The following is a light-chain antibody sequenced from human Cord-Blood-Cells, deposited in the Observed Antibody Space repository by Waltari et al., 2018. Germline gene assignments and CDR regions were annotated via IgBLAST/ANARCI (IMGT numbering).Light chain of an antibody. CDR3: SSYTSSSTLA. J-gene: IGLJ3*02. V-gene: IGLV2-14*01. CDR1: RSVVGGYNY. CDR2: DVS. Sequence: QSALTQPASVSGSPGQSITISCTGTRSVVGGYNYVSWYQQHPGNAPKLMIYDVSNRPSGVSNRFSGSKSGNTASLTISGLQAEDEADYYCSSYTSSSTLAFGGGTKLTVL.